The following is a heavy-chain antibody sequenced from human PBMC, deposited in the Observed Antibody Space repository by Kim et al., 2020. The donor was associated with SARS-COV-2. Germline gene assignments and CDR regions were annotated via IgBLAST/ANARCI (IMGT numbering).Heavy chain of an antibody. CDR3: AKAMGAAETGYYCNCMDV. D-gene: IGHD1-26*01. Sequence: KGRFAISRDKAKNSLYLQMNSLRAEDTAVYYCAKAMGAAETGYYCNCMDVWGQGTMVTVSS. J-gene: IGHJ6*02. V-gene: IGHV3-11*01.